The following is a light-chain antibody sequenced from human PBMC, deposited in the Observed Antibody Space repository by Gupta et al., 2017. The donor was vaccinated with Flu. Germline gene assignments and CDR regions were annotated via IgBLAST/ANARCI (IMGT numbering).Light chain of an antibody. V-gene: IGKV3-15*01. CDR1: QSVNTD. CDR2: GTS. CDR3: QQYNNWPET. Sequence: ETVMTQSPATLSVAPGERATLSCRASQSVNTDLAWYQQKSGQPPRLLIYGTSTRATDIPSRFSGSGSGTEFTLTISSLQSEDSAIYYCQQYNNWPETFGQGTKVEI. J-gene: IGKJ1*01.